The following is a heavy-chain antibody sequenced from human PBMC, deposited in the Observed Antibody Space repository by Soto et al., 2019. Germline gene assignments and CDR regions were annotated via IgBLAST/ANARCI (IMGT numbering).Heavy chain of an antibody. D-gene: IGHD3-10*01. Sequence: ASVKVSCKASGYNFMPYGVNWVRQAPGQGLEWMGWISPWKGNTNYAQSFQGRVTMTTDTSTSTAYMELRSLTSDDTAVCYCARDLDPSGSYYTDYWGPGTLVTVSS. CDR2: ISPWKGNT. CDR3: ARDLDPSGSYYTDY. CDR1: GYNFMPYG. J-gene: IGHJ4*02. V-gene: IGHV1-18*04.